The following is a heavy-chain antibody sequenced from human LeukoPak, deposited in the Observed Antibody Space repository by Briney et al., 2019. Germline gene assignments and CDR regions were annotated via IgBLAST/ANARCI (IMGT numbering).Heavy chain of an antibody. CDR2: ISSSSSYI. Sequence: GGSLRLSCAASGFTFSSYWMNWVRQAPGKGLEWVSFISSSSSYIYYADSVKGRFTISRDNAKNSLYLQMNSLRAEDTAVYYCARDLRSSGYYAFDYWGQGTLVTVSS. J-gene: IGHJ4*02. D-gene: IGHD3-22*01. V-gene: IGHV3-21*01. CDR1: GFTFSSYW. CDR3: ARDLRSSGYYAFDY.